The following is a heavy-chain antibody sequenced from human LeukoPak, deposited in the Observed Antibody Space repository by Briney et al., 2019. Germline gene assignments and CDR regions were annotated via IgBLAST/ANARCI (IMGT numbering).Heavy chain of an antibody. CDR2: ISWNSGSI. V-gene: IGHV3-9*01. CDR3: AKDKDIVVVPAASFDY. Sequence: GGSLRLSCAASGFTFDDYAMHWVRQAPGKGLEWVSGISWNSGSIGYADSVKGRFTISRDNSKNTLYLQMNSLRAEDTAVYYCAKDKDIVVVPAASFDYWGQGTLVTVSS. J-gene: IGHJ4*02. CDR1: GFTFDDYA. D-gene: IGHD2-2*01.